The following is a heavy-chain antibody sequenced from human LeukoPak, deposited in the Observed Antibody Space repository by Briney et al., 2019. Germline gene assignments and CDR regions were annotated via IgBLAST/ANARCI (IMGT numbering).Heavy chain of an antibody. D-gene: IGHD3-22*01. Sequence: PGGSLRLSCAASGFTSSSYSMNWVRQAPGKGLEWVSSISSSSSYIYYADSVKGRFTISRDNAKNSLYLQMNSLRAEDTAVYYCARDFRRHDSSGYYVWGQGTLVTVSS. J-gene: IGHJ4*02. V-gene: IGHV3-21*01. CDR3: ARDFRRHDSSGYYV. CDR2: ISSSSSYI. CDR1: GFTSSSYS.